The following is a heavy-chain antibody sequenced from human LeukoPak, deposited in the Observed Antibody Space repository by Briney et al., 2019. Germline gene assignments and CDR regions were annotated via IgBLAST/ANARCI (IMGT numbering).Heavy chain of an antibody. CDR1: GFTFSSYG. V-gene: IGHV3-23*01. Sequence: GGSLRLSCAASGFTFSSYGMSWVRQAPGKGLEWVSAISGSGGSTYYADSVKGRFTISRDNSKNTLYLQMNSLRAEDTAVYYCAKDLPDSSGPAIDYWGQGTLVTVSS. D-gene: IGHD3-22*01. J-gene: IGHJ4*02. CDR2: ISGSGGST. CDR3: AKDLPDSSGPAIDY.